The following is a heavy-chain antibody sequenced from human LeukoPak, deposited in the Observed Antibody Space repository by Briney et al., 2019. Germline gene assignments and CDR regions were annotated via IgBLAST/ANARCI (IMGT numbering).Heavy chain of an antibody. J-gene: IGHJ6*03. CDR2: ISWNSGSI. V-gene: IGHV3-9*01. D-gene: IGHD1-26*01. CDR1: GFTFDDYA. CDR3: AKADYSGSYYTALIYYYYMDV. Sequence: GGSLRLSCAASGFTFDDYAMHWVRQAPGKGLEWVSGISWNSGSIGYADSVKGRFTISRDNSKNTLYLQMNSLRAEDTAVYYCAKADYSGSYYTALIYYYYMDVWGKGTTVTISS.